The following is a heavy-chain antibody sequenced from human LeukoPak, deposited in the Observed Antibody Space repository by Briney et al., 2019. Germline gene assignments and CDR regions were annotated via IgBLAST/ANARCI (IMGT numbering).Heavy chain of an antibody. V-gene: IGHV3-23*01. J-gene: IGHJ4*01. D-gene: IGHD3-22*01. Sequence: GGSLRLSCAASGFTFSSYAMSWVRQAPGKGLEWVSAISGSGGSTYYADSVKGRFTISRDNSKNTLYLQMNSLRAEDTAVYYRSKKPTMIGVGIPGHWGQGTLVTVSS. CDR2: ISGSGGST. CDR3: SKKPTMIGVGIPGH. CDR1: GFTFSSYA.